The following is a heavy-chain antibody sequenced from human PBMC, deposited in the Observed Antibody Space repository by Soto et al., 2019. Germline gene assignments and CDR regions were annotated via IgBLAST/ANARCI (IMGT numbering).Heavy chain of an antibody. Sequence: GASVKVSCKASGYTFTSYGISWVRQAPGQGLEWMGWISAYNGNTNYAQKLQGRVTMTTDTSTSTAYMELRSLRSDDTAVYYCARVYPRLPYTVTYVSFFDYWGQGTLVTVSS. CDR1: GYTFTSYG. J-gene: IGHJ4*02. V-gene: IGHV1-18*01. CDR3: ARVYPRLPYTVTYVSFFDY. CDR2: ISAYNGNT. D-gene: IGHD4-17*01.